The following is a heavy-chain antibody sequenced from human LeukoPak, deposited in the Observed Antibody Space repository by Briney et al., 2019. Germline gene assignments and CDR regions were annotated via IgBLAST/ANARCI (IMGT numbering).Heavy chain of an antibody. CDR2: ISWNSGSI. D-gene: IGHD2-15*01. Sequence: GRSLRLSCAASGFTFDDYAMHWVRQAPGKGLEWVSGISWNSGSIGCADSVKGRFTISRDNAKNSLYLQMNSLRAEDTALYYCAKENRYCSGGSCYSGSFDYWGQGTLVTVSS. J-gene: IGHJ4*02. CDR3: AKENRYCSGGSCYSGSFDY. V-gene: IGHV3-9*01. CDR1: GFTFDDYA.